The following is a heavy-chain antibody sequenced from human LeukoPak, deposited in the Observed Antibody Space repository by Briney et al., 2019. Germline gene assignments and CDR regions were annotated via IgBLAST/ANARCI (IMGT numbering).Heavy chain of an antibody. V-gene: IGHV1-58*01. CDR2: IVVGSGNT. CDR3: ARDKGTHTYYYDSSGSYPGSV. J-gene: IGHJ4*02. Sequence: SVKVSCKASGFTFTSSAVQWVRQARGQRLEWVGWIVVGSGNTNYAQKFQERVSITRDMSTSTAYMELRSLRSDDTAVYYCARDKGTHTYYYDSSGSYPGSVWGQGTLVTVSS. D-gene: IGHD3-22*01. CDR1: GFTFTSSA.